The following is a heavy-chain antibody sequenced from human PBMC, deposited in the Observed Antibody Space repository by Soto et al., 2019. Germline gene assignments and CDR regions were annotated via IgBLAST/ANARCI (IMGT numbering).Heavy chain of an antibody. Sequence: QVQLQESRPGLVKPSQTLSLTCTVSGGSISSGDYYWSWIRQPPGKGLEFIGYIYYSGSTYYNPSLKSRLTISLDTSKNQFSLKLSSVTAADTAVYYCARVSRYDTSGYYSYYFDYWGQGTLVTVSS. V-gene: IGHV4-30-4*01. CDR3: ARVSRYDTSGYYSYYFDY. CDR2: IYYSGST. J-gene: IGHJ4*02. D-gene: IGHD3-22*01. CDR1: GGSISSGDYY.